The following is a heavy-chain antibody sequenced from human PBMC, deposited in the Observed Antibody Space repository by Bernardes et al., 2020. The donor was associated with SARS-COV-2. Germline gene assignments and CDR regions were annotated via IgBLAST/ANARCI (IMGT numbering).Heavy chain of an antibody. Sequence: SVTLSLTCTVSGGSISSSSYYWGWIRQPPGKGLEWIGSIYYSGSTYYNPSLKSRVTISVDTSKNQFSLKLSSVTAADTAVYYCARGGSRATWIQLWFSPPFDYWGQGTLVTVSS. CDR3: ARGGSRATWIQLWFSPPFDY. CDR2: IYYSGST. V-gene: IGHV4-39*01. CDR1: GGSISSSSYY. D-gene: IGHD5-18*01. J-gene: IGHJ4*02.